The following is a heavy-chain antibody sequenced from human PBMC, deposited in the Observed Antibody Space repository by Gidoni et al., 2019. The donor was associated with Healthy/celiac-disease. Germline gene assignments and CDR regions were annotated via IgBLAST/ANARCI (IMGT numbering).Heavy chain of an antibody. CDR2: IWYDGSNK. Sequence: QVQLVESGGGVVQPGRSRRLSCAASGVTVSSDGRHGVRQAPGKGLEGVSVIWYDGSNKYSADSVKVRFTISRDNSKNTLYLQMNSLRAEYTAVYYCARDTGLSDFWSGYSRGGYGMDVWGQGTTVTVSS. CDR1: GVTVSSDG. J-gene: IGHJ6*02. V-gene: IGHV3-33*01. CDR3: ARDTGLSDFWSGYSRGGYGMDV. D-gene: IGHD3-3*01.